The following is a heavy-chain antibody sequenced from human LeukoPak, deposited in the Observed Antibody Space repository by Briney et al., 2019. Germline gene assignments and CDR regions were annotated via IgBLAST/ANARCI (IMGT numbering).Heavy chain of an antibody. Sequence: GGSLRLSCAASGFTFSKYGMHWVRQAPGKGLEWVAVIWSDGSYKNYADSVKGRFSTSRDNSKNTLYLQMNSLRADDTAVYYCTREASKGYYDTSGYYYDYWGQGTLVTVSS. CDR2: IWSDGSYK. D-gene: IGHD3-22*01. J-gene: IGHJ4*02. CDR3: TREASKGYYDTSGYYYDY. V-gene: IGHV3-33*01. CDR1: GFTFSKYG.